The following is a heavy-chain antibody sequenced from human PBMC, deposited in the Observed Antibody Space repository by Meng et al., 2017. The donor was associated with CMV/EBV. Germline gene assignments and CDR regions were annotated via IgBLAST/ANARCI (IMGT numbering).Heavy chain of an antibody. J-gene: IGHJ6*02. CDR2: ISSSSSTI. D-gene: IGHD2-2*02. CDR1: GFTFSSYS. CDR3: ARVEIGCSSTSCYTDYYYYGMDV. Sequence: GESLKISCAASGFTFSSYSMNWVRQAPGKGLEWVSYISSSSSTIYYADSVKGRFTISRDNSKNTLYLQMNSLRAEDTAVYYCARVEIGCSSTSCYTDYYYYGMDVWGQGTTVTVSS. V-gene: IGHV3-48*01.